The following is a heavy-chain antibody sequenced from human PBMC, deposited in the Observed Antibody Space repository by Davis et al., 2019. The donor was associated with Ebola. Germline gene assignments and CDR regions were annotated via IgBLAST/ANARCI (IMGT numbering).Heavy chain of an antibody. Sequence: ASVKVSCKASGGTFSSYAISWVRQAPGQGLEWMGWINPNSGGTNYAQKFQGRVTVTRDTSISTAYMELSRLRSDDTAVYYCARDENSGSFDYWGQGTLVTVSS. CDR1: GGTFSSYA. CDR3: ARDENSGSFDY. J-gene: IGHJ4*02. V-gene: IGHV1-2*02. CDR2: INPNSGGT. D-gene: IGHD1-26*01.